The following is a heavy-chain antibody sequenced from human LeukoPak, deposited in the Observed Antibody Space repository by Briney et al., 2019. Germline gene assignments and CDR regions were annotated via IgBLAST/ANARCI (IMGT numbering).Heavy chain of an antibody. Sequence: EASVKVSCKTSGYTFSDYTINWVRQAPGQGLEWVGWINTNTGNPTYARDFRGRFVLSVDTSVNTAYLEISGLKTEDTAVYYCARSSRGVIGLLDYWGQGALVAVSS. D-gene: IGHD3-10*01. V-gene: IGHV7-4-1*01. CDR3: ARSSRGVIGLLDY. J-gene: IGHJ4*02. CDR2: INTNTGNP. CDR1: GYTFSDYT.